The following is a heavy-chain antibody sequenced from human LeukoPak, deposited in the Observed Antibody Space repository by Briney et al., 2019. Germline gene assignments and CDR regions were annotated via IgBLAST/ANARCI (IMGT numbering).Heavy chain of an antibody. CDR2: FFYSGNT. V-gene: IGHV4-39*01. Sequence: SETLSLTCSLSGGSVTSSNYFWAWIRQPPGKGLEWIGTFFYSGNTYYNPSLKSRVTISADTSKNQLSLNLTSVTATDTAVYYCARNNSNGFDFWSQGTLVTVSS. D-gene: IGHD6-19*01. CDR3: ARNNSNGFDF. J-gene: IGHJ4*02. CDR1: GGSVTSSNYF.